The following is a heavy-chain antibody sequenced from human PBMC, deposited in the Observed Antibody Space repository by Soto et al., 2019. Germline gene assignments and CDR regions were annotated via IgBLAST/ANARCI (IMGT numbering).Heavy chain of an antibody. CDR3: ARQERDGYNYYYYYCMDV. V-gene: IGHV5-51*01. Sequence: GESLKISCKGSGYSFTSYWIGWVRQMPGKGLEWMGIIYPGDSDTRYSPSFQGQVTISADKSISTAYLQWSSLKASDTAMYYCARQERDGYNYYYYYCMDVWGQGTTVTVSS. J-gene: IGHJ6*02. CDR2: IYPGDSDT. CDR1: GYSFTSYW. D-gene: IGHD5-12*01.